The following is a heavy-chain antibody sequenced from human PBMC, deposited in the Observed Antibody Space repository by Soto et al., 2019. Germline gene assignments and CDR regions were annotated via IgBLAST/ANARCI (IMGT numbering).Heavy chain of an antibody. J-gene: IGHJ4*02. CDR1: GFIFSDYW. CDR2: IKEDGRRK. Sequence: EVQLVESGGGLVQPGGSLRLSCAASGFIFSDYWMAWVRQAPGKGLEWVANIKEDGRRKYYMESAKGRITISRDNAKHSLFMKMNRLGVEDTAVYYCVSFEAIGSWGQGTLVTVSS. CDR3: VSFEAIGS. V-gene: IGHV3-7*01.